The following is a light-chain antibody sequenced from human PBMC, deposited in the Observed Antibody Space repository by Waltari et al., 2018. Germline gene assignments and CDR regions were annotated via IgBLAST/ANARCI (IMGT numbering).Light chain of an antibody. CDR1: KSEDNY. CDR3: RAWDDGAGWV. Sequence: SFALTQPPSVSVSPGQTVSITCSGDKSEDNYKLKDKYVTWYQQRPGQSPILSLYDDQKRPSVIFQLFSGSHPGKEATLTIIETQPMDEADYYCRAWDDGAGWVFGPGTKVTVL. V-gene: IGLV3-1*01. CDR2: DDQ. J-gene: IGLJ1*01.